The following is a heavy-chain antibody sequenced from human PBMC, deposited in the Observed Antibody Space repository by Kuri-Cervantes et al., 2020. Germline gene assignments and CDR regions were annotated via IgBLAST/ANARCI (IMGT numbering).Heavy chain of an antibody. CDR2: IIPIFGTA. D-gene: IGHD3-22*01. CDR1: VGTFRSYA. CDR3: ARGWRSYSSGYYYVY. Sequence: SVKVSHKASVGTFRSYAISWVRQAPGQGLEWMGGIIPIFGTANYAQKFQGRVTITADKSTSTAYMELSSLRSEDTAVYYCARGWRSYSSGYYYVYWGQGTLVTVSS. J-gene: IGHJ4*02. V-gene: IGHV1-69*06.